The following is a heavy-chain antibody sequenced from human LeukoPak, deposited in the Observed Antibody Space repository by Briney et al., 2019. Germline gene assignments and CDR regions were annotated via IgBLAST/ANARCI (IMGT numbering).Heavy chain of an antibody. CDR2: ISYDGSNK. CDR3: ARGLYDSSGYYY. V-gene: IGHV3-30*15. CDR1: GFTFSSYA. D-gene: IGHD3-22*01. Sequence: RSLRLSCAASGFTFSSYAMHWVRQAPGKGLEWVAAISYDGSNKYYADSVKGRFTISRDNSKNTQYLQMSSLGAEDTAVYYGARGLYDSSGYYYWGQGTLVTVSS. J-gene: IGHJ4*02.